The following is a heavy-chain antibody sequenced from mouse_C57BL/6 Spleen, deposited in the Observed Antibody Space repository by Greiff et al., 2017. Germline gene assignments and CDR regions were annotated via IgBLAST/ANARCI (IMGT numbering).Heavy chain of an antibody. CDR1: GYTFTSYW. CDR3: ARAGDDGYYGFAY. CDR2: IDPSDSYT. D-gene: IGHD2-3*01. Sequence: QVQLQQPGAELVKPGASVKLSCKASGYTFTSYWMQWVKQRPGQGLEWIGEIDPSDSYTNYNQKFKGTATLTVDTSSSTAYMQLSSLTSEDSAVYYCARAGDDGYYGFAYWGQGTLVTVSA. J-gene: IGHJ3*01. V-gene: IGHV1-50*01.